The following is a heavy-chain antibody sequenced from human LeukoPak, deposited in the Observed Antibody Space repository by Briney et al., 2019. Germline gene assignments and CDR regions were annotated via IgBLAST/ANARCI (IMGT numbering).Heavy chain of an antibody. V-gene: IGHV3-23*01. J-gene: IGHJ4*02. D-gene: IGHD3-3*01. CDR3: ARVGVLTLYFQY. Sequence: GGSLRLSCAASGFTFSSYGLNWVRQAPGKGLEWVSVISGSGGSTYYADSVKGRFTISRDNSKNTLYLQMNSLRAEDTAVYYCARVGVLTLYFQYWGQGTLVTVSS. CDR1: GFTFSSYG. CDR2: ISGSGGST.